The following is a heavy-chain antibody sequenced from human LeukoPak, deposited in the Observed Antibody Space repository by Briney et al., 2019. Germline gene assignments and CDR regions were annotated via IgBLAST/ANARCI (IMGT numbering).Heavy chain of an antibody. J-gene: IGHJ4*02. CDR3: ARVPNDYGDFFFDY. D-gene: IGHD4-17*01. Sequence: ASVKVSCKASGYTFTSYDINWVRQATGQGLEWMGWMNPNSGNTGYAQKFQGRVTITRNTSISTAYMELSSLRSEDTAVYYCARVPNDYGDFFFDYWGQGTLVTVSS. CDR2: MNPNSGNT. CDR1: GYTFTSYD. V-gene: IGHV1-8*03.